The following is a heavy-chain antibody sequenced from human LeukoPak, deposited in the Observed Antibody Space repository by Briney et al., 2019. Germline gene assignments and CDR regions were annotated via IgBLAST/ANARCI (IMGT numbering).Heavy chain of an antibody. J-gene: IGHJ3*02. Sequence: GGSLRLSCTASGFTFSSYDMHWVRQATGKGLEWVSVIGTAGDTYYSGSVKGRFTISRENAKKSLFLQMNSLRADDTAVYYCAKGIVVVVAMNAFDIWGQGTMVTVSS. D-gene: IGHD2-15*01. CDR2: IGTAGDT. CDR3: AKGIVVVVAMNAFDI. V-gene: IGHV3-13*01. CDR1: GFTFSSYD.